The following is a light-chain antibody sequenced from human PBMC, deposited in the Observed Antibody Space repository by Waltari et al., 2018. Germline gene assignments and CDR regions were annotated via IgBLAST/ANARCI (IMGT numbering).Light chain of an antibody. CDR1: SSDVGSYTS. Sequence: QSALTQPPSASGSPGQSVTISCTGTSSDVGSYTSVSWFQQHPGKAPKLIIYEVSKRPSGVPYRFSGSKSGNTASLTVSGLQAEDEADYYCSSKGGSNNLVFGGGTKLTVL. CDR2: EVS. V-gene: IGLV2-8*01. J-gene: IGLJ3*02. CDR3: SSKGGSNNLV.